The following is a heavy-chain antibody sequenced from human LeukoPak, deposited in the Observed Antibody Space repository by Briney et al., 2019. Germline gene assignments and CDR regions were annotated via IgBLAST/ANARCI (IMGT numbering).Heavy chain of an antibody. Sequence: GGSLRLSCAASGFTFSDSGIHWVRQASGKGLEWVGHIRGKADSYATGYAASVKGRFTITRDDSENTAYLQMNSLKTEDTAVYYCATFPSGSWSAYWGQGTLVTVSS. CDR3: ATFPSGSWSAY. CDR2: IRGKADSYAT. V-gene: IGHV3-73*01. CDR1: GFTFSDSG. J-gene: IGHJ4*02. D-gene: IGHD1-26*01.